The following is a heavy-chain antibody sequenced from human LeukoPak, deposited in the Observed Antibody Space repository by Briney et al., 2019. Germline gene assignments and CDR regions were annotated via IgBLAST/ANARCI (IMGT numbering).Heavy chain of an antibody. J-gene: IGHJ4*02. V-gene: IGHV4-59*01. CDR3: ARTTIFGVALDY. D-gene: IGHD3-3*01. Sequence: SETLSLTCIVSGGSISSYYWSWIRQPPGKGLEWIGYIYYSGSTNYNPSLKSRVTISVDTSRNQFSLKLSSVTAADTAVYYCARTTIFGVALDYWGQGTLVTVSS. CDR1: GGSISSYY. CDR2: IYYSGST.